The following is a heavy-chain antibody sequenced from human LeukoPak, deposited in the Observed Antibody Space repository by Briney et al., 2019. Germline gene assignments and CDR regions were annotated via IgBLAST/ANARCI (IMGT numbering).Heavy chain of an antibody. J-gene: IGHJ4*02. Sequence: PGGPLRLSCAASGFTLGSYSMNWVRQTPGKGLEWGSYISGSSNAIYYADSMKGRFTISRDNGKNSLYLQMNSLRDEDTAVYYCARGTYYNSGSYYNRRDYFDYWGQGTLVTVSS. CDR2: ISGSSNAI. D-gene: IGHD3-10*01. CDR3: ARGTYYNSGSYYNRRDYFDY. V-gene: IGHV3-48*02. CDR1: GFTLGSYS.